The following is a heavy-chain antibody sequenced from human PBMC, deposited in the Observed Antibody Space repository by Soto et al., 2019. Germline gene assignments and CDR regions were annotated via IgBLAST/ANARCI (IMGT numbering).Heavy chain of an antibody. Sequence: LSLTCTVSGGSMSSYYWSGIRQPPGKGLEGIGYIYYSGSTSYNPSLKRRVTISVDTSKNQFSLKLNSLTAADTAVYYCARVSSSWSNYFDYWGQGTPVTVSS. V-gene: IGHV4-59*01. CDR1: GGSMSSYY. J-gene: IGHJ4*02. CDR3: ARVSSSWSNYFDY. CDR2: IYYSGST. D-gene: IGHD6-13*01.